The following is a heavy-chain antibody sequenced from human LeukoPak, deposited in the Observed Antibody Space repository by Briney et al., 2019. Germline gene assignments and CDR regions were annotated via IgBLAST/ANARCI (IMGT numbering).Heavy chain of an antibody. V-gene: IGHV1-18*01. Sequence: ASVKVSCKASGYTFTNYGITWVRQAPGQGLEWMGWISPYNGNTKHAQKVQGRVTMTTDTSTNTAYMELRSLRSDDTAVYYCARGGSSRPEGWFDPWAQGTLVTVSS. CDR2: ISPYNGNT. CDR3: ARGGSSRPEGWFDP. CDR1: GYTFTNYG. D-gene: IGHD6-19*01. J-gene: IGHJ5*02.